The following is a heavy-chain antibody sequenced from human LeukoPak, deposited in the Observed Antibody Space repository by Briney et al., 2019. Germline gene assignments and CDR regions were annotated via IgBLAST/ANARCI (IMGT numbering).Heavy chain of an antibody. CDR1: GGSFSGYY. J-gene: IGHJ6*03. CDR2: INHSGST. V-gene: IGHV4-34*01. Sequence: SETLSLTCAVYGGSFSGYYWSWIRQPPGKGLEWIGEINHSGSTSYNPSLKSRVTISGDTSKNQFSLKLSSVTAADTAVYFCARVGYSYVINDWSRTGLGAYPTKYYYHMDVWGKGTKVTVSS. CDR3: ARVGYSYVINDWSRTGLGAYPTKYYYHMDV. D-gene: IGHD5-18*01.